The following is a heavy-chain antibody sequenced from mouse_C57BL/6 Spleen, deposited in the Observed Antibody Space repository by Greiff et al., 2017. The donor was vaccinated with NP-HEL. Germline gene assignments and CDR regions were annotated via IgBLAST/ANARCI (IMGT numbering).Heavy chain of an antibody. D-gene: IGHD2-5*01. J-gene: IGHJ2*01. CDR2: IDPSDGDT. V-gene: IGHV1-52*01. CDR3: ARWAPNYSNYLDY. Sequence: QVQLQQPGAELVRPGSSVKLSCKASGYTFTSYWLHWVKQRPIQGLEWIGNIDPSDGDTHYNQKFKNKATLTVEKSSRPAYMQLSSLTSEDSAVYYWARWAPNYSNYLDYWGQGTTLTGSS. CDR1: GYTFTSYW.